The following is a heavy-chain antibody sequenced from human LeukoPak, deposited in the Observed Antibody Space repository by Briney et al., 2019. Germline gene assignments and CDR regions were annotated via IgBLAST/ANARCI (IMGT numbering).Heavy chain of an antibody. CDR2: ISSSGSTI. V-gene: IGHV3-11*01. CDR1: GFTFSDYY. D-gene: IGHD6-13*01. Sequence: GGSLRLSCAASGFTFSDYYMSWIRQAPGKGLEWVSYISSSGSTIYYADSVKGRFTISRDDAKNSLYLQMNSLRAEDTAVYYCAREGIAAAGTLWFDPWGQGTLVTVSS. J-gene: IGHJ5*02. CDR3: AREGIAAAGTLWFDP.